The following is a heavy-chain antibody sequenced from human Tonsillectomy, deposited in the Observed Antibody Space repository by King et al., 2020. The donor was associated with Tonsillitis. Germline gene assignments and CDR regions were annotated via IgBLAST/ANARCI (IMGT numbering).Heavy chain of an antibody. CDR2: IRSKTNSYAT. D-gene: IGHD6-13*01. CDR1: GFSFSGSA. Sequence: EVQLVESGGGLVQPGGSLKLSCAASGFSFSGSAMHWVRQASGKGLEWVGRIRSKTNSYATAYAALVNGRFTISRDDSRTTANLQMNSLKTEDTAVYYGISAGMFGRFDYWGQGTLVTVSS. J-gene: IGHJ4*02. V-gene: IGHV3-73*02. CDR3: ISAGMFGRFDY.